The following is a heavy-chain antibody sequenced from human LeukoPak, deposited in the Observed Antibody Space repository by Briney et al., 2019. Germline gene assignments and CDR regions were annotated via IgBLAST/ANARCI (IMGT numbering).Heavy chain of an antibody. V-gene: IGHV3-33*01. Sequence: PGGSLRLSCVASGFSFGTYGMHWVRQAPGKGLEWVAVIWYDGSNKYYADSVKGRFTISRDNSKNTMYLQMNSLRAEDTAVYYCARDQSGYDFGFDYWGQGTLVTVSS. D-gene: IGHD5-12*01. CDR2: IWYDGSNK. CDR3: ARDQSGYDFGFDY. J-gene: IGHJ4*02. CDR1: GFSFGTYG.